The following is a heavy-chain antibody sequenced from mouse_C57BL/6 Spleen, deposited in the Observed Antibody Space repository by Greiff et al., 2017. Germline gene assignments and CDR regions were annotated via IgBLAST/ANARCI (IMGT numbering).Heavy chain of an antibody. V-gene: IGHV1-59*01. CDR2: IDPSDSYT. CDR1: GYTFTSYW. Sequence: QVQLQQPGAELVRPGTSVKLSCKASGYTFTSYWMHWVKQRPGQGLEWIGVIDPSDSYTNYNQEFKGKATLTVDTSSSTAYMQLSSLTSEDSAVYYCARRFSYYFDYWGQGTTLTVSS. CDR3: ARRFSYYFDY. J-gene: IGHJ2*01.